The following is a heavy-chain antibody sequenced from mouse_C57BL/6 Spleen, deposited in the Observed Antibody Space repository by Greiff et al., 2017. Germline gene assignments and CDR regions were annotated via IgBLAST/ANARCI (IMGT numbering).Heavy chain of an antibody. Sequence: VQLQQSGPELVKPGASVKISCKASGYSFTGYYMNWVKQSPEKSLEWIGEINPSTGGTTYNQKFKAKATLTVDKSSSTAYMQLKSLTSEDSAVYYWARGGLDGYYEYVDVWGTGTTVTVSS. V-gene: IGHV1-42*01. CDR2: INPSTGGT. D-gene: IGHD2-3*01. J-gene: IGHJ1*03. CDR1: GYSFTGYY. CDR3: ARGGLDGYYEYVDV.